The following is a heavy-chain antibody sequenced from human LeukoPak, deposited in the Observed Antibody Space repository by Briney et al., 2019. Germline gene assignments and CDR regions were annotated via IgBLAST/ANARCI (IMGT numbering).Heavy chain of an antibody. Sequence: ASVKVSCKASGYTFTSYGISWVRQAPGQGLEWMGWISAYNGNTNYAQKLQGRVTMTTDTSTSTAYMELRSLRSDDTAVYCCARAAPDCSSTRCYKTYYYYYMDVWGKGTTVTVSS. CDR3: ARAAPDCSSTRCYKTYYYYYMDV. CDR1: GYTFTSYG. J-gene: IGHJ6*03. V-gene: IGHV1-18*01. CDR2: ISAYNGNT. D-gene: IGHD2-2*02.